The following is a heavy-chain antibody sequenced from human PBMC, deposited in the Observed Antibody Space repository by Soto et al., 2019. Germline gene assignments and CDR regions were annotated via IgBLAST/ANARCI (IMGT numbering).Heavy chain of an antibody. CDR2: ISGTST. D-gene: IGHD3-10*01. V-gene: IGHV3-23*01. J-gene: IGHJ5*02. CDR1: GFTFSTYA. Sequence: ESGGGLVQPGGSLSLSCAASGFTFSTYAMGWVRQAPGKGLECVSAISGTSTYYADSVKGRFTISRDNSKNTLYLQMNSLRGEDTAVYYCAKEGSSGSWGQGTLVTVSS. CDR3: AKEGSSGS.